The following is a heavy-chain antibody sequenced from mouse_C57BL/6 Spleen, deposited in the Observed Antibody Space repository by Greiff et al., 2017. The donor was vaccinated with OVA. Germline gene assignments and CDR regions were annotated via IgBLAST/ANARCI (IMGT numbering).Heavy chain of an antibody. CDR2: IDPSDSYT. CDR1: GYTFTSYW. CDR3: ASAGYWYFDV. Sequence: QVQLQQPGAELVMPGASVKLSCKASGYTFTSYWMHWVKQRPGQGLEWIGEIDPSDSYTNYNQKFKGKSTLTVDKSSSTAYMQLSSLTSEDSAVYYCASAGYWYFDVWGTGTTVTVSS. J-gene: IGHJ1*03. V-gene: IGHV1-69*01.